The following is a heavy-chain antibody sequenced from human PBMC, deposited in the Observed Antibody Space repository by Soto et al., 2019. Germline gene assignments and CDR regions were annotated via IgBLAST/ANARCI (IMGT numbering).Heavy chain of an antibody. J-gene: IGHJ6*02. CDR2: IRSKANSYAT. V-gene: IGHV3-73*01. CDR3: TRRSGYYDCGMDV. D-gene: IGHD2-15*01. CDR1: GFTFSGSA. Sequence: EVQLVESGGGLVQPGGSLKLSCAASGFTFSGSAMHWVRQASGKGLEWVGRIRSKANSYATAYAASVKGRFTISRDDSKNTAYLRMNSLKTEDAAGYYCTRRSGYYDCGMDVWGQGTAVTVSS.